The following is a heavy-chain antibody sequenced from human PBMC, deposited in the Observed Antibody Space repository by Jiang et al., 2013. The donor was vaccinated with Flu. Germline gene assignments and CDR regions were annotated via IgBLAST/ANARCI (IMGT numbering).Heavy chain of an antibody. CDR2: INHSGST. CDR3: ARNYYDSSGYLEWYYGMDV. Sequence: LLKPSETLSLTCAVYGGSFSGYYWSWIRQPPGKGLEWIGEINHSGSTNYNPSLKSRVTISVDTSKNQFSLKLSSVTAADTAVYYCARNYYDSSGYLEWYYGMDVWGQGTTVTVSS. V-gene: IGHV4-34*01. D-gene: IGHD3-22*01. J-gene: IGHJ6*02. CDR1: GGSFSGYY.